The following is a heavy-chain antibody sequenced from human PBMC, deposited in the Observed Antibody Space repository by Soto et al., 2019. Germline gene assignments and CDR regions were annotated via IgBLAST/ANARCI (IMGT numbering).Heavy chain of an antibody. D-gene: IGHD7-27*01. J-gene: IGHJ4*02. Sequence: HPGGSLRLSCAASGFTFSSYGMHWVRQAPGKGLEWVAVISYDGSNKYYADSVKGRFTISRDNSKNTLYLQMNSLRAEDTAVYYCAKAGDPPPIDYWGQGTLVTVSS. V-gene: IGHV3-30*18. CDR2: ISYDGSNK. CDR3: AKAGDPPPIDY. CDR1: GFTFSSYG.